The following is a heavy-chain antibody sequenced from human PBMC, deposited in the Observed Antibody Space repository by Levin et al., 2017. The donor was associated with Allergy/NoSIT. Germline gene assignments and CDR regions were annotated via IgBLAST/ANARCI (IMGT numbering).Heavy chain of an antibody. CDR1: GGSVSTYH. V-gene: IGHV4-59*02. D-gene: IGHD7-27*01. CDR3: ARSSGDHAFDI. J-gene: IGHJ3*02. CDR2: IFYSGSP. Sequence: PSETLSLTCTVSGGSVSTYHWTWIRQPPGKGLEWIGYIFYSGSPNYNPSLKSRVTISVDTSKSHFSLKLSSVTAADTAVYYCARSSGDHAFDIWGQGTLFTVSS.